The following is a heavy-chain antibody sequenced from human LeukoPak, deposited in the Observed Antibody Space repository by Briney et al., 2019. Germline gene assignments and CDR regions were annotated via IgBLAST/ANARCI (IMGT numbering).Heavy chain of an antibody. V-gene: IGHV3-30*18. J-gene: IGHJ4*02. CDR1: GFTFSSYA. Sequence: GGSLRLSCAASGFTFSSYAMSWVRQAPGKGLEWVAVISYDGSNKYYADSVKGRFTISRDNSKNTLYLQMNSLRAEDTAVYYCAKDRSGSYLINEFDYWGQGTLVTVSS. CDR2: ISYDGSNK. CDR3: AKDRSGSYLINEFDY. D-gene: IGHD1-26*01.